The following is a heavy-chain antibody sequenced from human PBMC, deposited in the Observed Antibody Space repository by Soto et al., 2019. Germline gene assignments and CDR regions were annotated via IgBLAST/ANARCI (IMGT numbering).Heavy chain of an antibody. CDR3: ARVPNTSGPYYFDY. V-gene: IGHV3-21*01. J-gene: IGHJ4*02. Sequence: LRLSCAASGFTFCSYSMNWVRQAPGKGLEWVSSISSSSSYIYYADSVKGRFTISRDNSKNSLYLQMNSLRAEDTAVYYCARVPNTSGPYYFDYWGQGTLVTVSS. D-gene: IGHD3-22*01. CDR1: GFTFCSYS. CDR2: ISSSSSYI.